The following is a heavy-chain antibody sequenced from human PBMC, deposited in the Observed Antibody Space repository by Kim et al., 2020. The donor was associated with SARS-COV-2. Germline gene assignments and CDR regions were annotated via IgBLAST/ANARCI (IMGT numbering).Heavy chain of an antibody. CDR2: IDMGGSAT. Sequence: GGSLRLSCAASGFSFSSNLMHWVLQVPGKGLVWVSRIDMGGSATYYADSVKGRFTISRDNARNTLYLQMNSLRPEDTAVYYCAVNPVDGFDVWGQGTTVT. J-gene: IGHJ6*02. CDR3: AVNPVDGFDV. V-gene: IGHV3-74*01. D-gene: IGHD3-10*01. CDR1: GFSFSSNL.